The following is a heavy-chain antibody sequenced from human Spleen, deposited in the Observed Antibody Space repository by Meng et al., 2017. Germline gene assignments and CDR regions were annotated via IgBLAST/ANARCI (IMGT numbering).Heavy chain of an antibody. Sequence: GESLKISCAASGFTFSSYAMNWVRQAPGKGLEWVSSVSGSAYETQHADSVKGRFTITRDNSKNTVYLQMNSLRAEDTAVYYCAKGASYSSGWYNIYFDYWGQGTLVTVSS. CDR1: GFTFSSYA. CDR3: AKGASYSSGWYNIYFDY. CDR2: VSGSAYET. D-gene: IGHD6-19*01. V-gene: IGHV3-23*01. J-gene: IGHJ4*02.